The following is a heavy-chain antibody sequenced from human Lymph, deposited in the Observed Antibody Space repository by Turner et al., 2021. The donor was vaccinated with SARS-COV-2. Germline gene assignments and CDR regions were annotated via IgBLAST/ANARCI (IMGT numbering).Heavy chain of an antibody. Sequence: EGLRVETGGGSIYPGGSLALVSATCGFTGRSNYMSWVRQGRVKGMDWVSIIYISGTTNYPVTVKGRFTKSKDNSKNTLDPEVNRLRDDGTGVYYGARDLGPLAFDIWGQGTMVTVSS. CDR1: GFTGRSNY. CDR3: ARDLGPLAFDI. V-gene: IGHV3-53*02. J-gene: IGHJ3*02. CDR2: IYISGTT.